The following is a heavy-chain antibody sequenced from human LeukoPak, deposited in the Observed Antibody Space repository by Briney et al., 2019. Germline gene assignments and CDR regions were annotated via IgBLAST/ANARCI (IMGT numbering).Heavy chain of an antibody. CDR1: GFTFSSYA. J-gene: IGHJ4*02. Sequence: GGSLRLSCAASGFTFSSYAMSWVRQAPGKGLEGVSAISGSGGITYYANSVKGRFTISRDNSKNTLYLQMNSLRAEDTAVYYCAKALREVVMTDWGQGTLVTVSS. V-gene: IGHV3-23*01. CDR3: AKALREVVMTD. CDR2: ISGSGGIT. D-gene: IGHD3-22*01.